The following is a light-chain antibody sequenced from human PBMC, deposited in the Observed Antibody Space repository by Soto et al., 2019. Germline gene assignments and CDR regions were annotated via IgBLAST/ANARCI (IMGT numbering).Light chain of an antibody. V-gene: IGKV3-11*01. CDR3: QQRSNWPPPIT. Sequence: EIVLTQSPATLSLSPGERATLSCRASQSVSSYLAWYQQKPGQAPRLLIYDVSNRATGIPARFSGSGSGTDFTLTSSSLEPEDFAVYYCQQRSNWPPPITFGLGTRLEIK. J-gene: IGKJ5*01. CDR1: QSVSSY. CDR2: DVS.